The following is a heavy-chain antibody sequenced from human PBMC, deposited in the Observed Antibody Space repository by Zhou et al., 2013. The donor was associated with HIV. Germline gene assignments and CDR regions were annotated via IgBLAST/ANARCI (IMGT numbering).Heavy chain of an antibody. CDR2: IIPIFGTA. J-gene: IGHJ3*02. Sequence: QVQLVQSGAEVKRPGSSVKVSCKASGGTLSRFGLHWVRQAPGQGLEWMGGIIPIFGTANYAQKFQGRVTITADESTSTAYMELSSLRSEDTAVYYCARDRSDYVWGSYPDQIAFDIWGQGTMVTVSS. V-gene: IGHV1-69*12. CDR1: GGTLSRFG. CDR3: ARDRSDYVWGSYPDQIAFDI. D-gene: IGHD3-16*02.